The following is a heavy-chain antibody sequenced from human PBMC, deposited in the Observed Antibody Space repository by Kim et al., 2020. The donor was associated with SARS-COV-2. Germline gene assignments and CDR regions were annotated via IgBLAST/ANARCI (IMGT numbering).Heavy chain of an antibody. CDR3: VRDQRGHDYQV. CDR2: I. D-gene: IGHD5-12*01. V-gene: IGHV3-48*02. J-gene: IGHJ4*02. Sequence: IYYADSLKGRFIISRDNAKNSLYLQMNSLRDDDTAVFYCVRDQRGHDYQVWGQGTLVTVSS.